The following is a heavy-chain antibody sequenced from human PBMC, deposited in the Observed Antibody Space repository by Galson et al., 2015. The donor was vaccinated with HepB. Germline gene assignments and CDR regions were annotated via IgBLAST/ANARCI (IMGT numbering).Heavy chain of an antibody. CDR3: VRHAVGDIWSGYSKNWFDP. D-gene: IGHD3-3*01. V-gene: IGHV4-59*08. CDR2: VYYGGNI. Sequence: FSWIRQPPEKGLEWIGYVYYGGNIDYNPSLKSRVTISADTSKNQVSLKLNSVTAADTAVYYCVRHAVGDIWSGYSKNWFDPWGQGTPVTVSS. J-gene: IGHJ5*02.